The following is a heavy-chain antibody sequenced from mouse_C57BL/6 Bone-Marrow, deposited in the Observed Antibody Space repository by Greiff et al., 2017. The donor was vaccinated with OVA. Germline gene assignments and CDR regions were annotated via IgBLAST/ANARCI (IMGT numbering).Heavy chain of an antibody. V-gene: IGHV3-6*01. Sequence: VQLQQSGPGLVKPSQSLSLTCSVTGYSITSGYYWNWIRQFPGNKLEWMGYISYDGSNNYNPSLKNRISITRDTSKNQFFLKLNSVTTEDTATYYCARDPYYCGSRYWYFDVWGTGTTVTVSS. D-gene: IGHD1-1*01. J-gene: IGHJ1*03. CDR2: ISYDGSN. CDR1: GYSITSGYY. CDR3: ARDPYYCGSRYWYFDV.